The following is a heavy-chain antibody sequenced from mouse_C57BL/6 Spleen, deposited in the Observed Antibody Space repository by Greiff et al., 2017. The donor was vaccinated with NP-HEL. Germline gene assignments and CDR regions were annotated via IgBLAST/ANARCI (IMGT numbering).Heavy chain of an antibody. CDR2: IYPGSGNT. CDR1: GYTFTDYY. D-gene: IGHD2-1*01. J-gene: IGHJ4*01. V-gene: IGHV1-76*01. CDR3: ARCNYEEVYAMDY. Sequence: QVQLQQSGAELVRPGASVKLSCKASGYTFTDYYINWVKQRPGQGLEWIARIYPGSGNTYYNEKFKGKATLTAEKSSSTAYMQLSSLTSEDSAGYFCARCNYEEVYAMDYWGQGTSVTVSS.